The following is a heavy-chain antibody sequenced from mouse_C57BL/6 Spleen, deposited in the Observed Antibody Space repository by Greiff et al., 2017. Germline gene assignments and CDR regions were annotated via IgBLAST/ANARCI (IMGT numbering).Heavy chain of an antibody. Sequence: VQLKQSGPGLVKPSQSLSLTCSVTGYSITSGYYWNWIRQFPGNKLEWMGYISYDGSNNYNPSLKNRISITRDTSKNQFFLKLNSVTTEDTATYYCATLITTVVGGYFDVWGTGTTVTVSS. J-gene: IGHJ1*03. CDR3: ATLITTVVGGYFDV. V-gene: IGHV3-6*01. CDR2: ISYDGSN. D-gene: IGHD1-1*01. CDR1: GYSITSGYY.